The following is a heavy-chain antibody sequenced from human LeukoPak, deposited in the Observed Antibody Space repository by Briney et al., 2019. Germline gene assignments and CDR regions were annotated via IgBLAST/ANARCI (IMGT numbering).Heavy chain of an antibody. V-gene: IGHV3-48*03. CDR3: AREGDGVNSGSFDY. D-gene: IGHD4-23*01. CDR1: GFTFSSYE. J-gene: IGHJ4*02. CDR2: ISSSGSTI. Sequence: PGGSLRLSCAASGFTFSSYEMNWVRQGPGKGLEWVSYISSSGSTIYYADSVKGRFTISRDNAKNSLYLQMNSLRAEDTAVYYCAREGDGVNSGSFDYWGQGTLVTVSS.